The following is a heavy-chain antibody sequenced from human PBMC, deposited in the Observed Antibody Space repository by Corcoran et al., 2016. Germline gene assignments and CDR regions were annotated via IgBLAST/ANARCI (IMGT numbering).Heavy chain of an antibody. CDR1: GDTFTSYY. CDR3: ARDGSGSGGWYSGGY. Sequence: QVQLVQSGAEVKKPGASVKVSCKASGDTFTSYYMHWVRQAPGQGLEWMGIVNPSDGSTSYAQKFQGRVTMTWDTSTSTLDMELSSLGSEDTAGDYCARDGSGSGGWYSGGYWGQGTLVTVSS. CDR2: VNPSDGST. D-gene: IGHD6-13*01. J-gene: IGHJ4*02. V-gene: IGHV1-46*01.